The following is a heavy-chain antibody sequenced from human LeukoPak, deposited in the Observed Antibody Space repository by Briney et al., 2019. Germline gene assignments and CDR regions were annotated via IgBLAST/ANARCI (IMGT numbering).Heavy chain of an antibody. J-gene: IGHJ5*02. V-gene: IGHV4-39*01. CDR3: ARSGFSYGWVTEWDT. CDR1: GGSITSSSYF. D-gene: IGHD5-18*01. Sequence: SETLSLTCSVSGGSITSSSYFWGWIRQPPGKGLEWVGTIYYTGGTYYNPSLESRVTLSVDTSKTQFSLNMSSVTAADTAVYYCARSGFSYGWVTEWDTWGQGTLVIVSS. CDR2: IYYTGGT.